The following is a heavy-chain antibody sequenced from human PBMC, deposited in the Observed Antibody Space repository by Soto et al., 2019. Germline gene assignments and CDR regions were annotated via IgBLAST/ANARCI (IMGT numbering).Heavy chain of an antibody. CDR1: GGSISSSSYY. Sequence: SETLSLTCTVSGGSISSSSYYWGLIRQPPGKGLEWIGSIYYSGSTYYNPSLKSRVTISVDTSKNQFSLKLSSVTAADTAVYYCARLHCSSTSCPFDYWGQGTLVTVSS. CDR2: IYYSGST. D-gene: IGHD2-2*01. J-gene: IGHJ4*02. CDR3: ARLHCSSTSCPFDY. V-gene: IGHV4-39*01.